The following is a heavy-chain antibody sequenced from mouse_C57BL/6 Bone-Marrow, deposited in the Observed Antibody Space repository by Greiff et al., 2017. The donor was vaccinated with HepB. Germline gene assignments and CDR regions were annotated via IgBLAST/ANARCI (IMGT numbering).Heavy chain of an antibody. D-gene: IGHD2-3*01. CDR2: ISNGGGST. CDR1: GFTFSDYY. J-gene: IGHJ3*01. CDR3: AREKGGYYPAWFAY. Sequence: EVQRVESGGGLVQPGGSLKLSCAASGFTFSDYYMYWVRQTPEKRLEWVAYISNGGGSTYYPDTVKGRFTISRDNAKNTLYLQMSRLKSEDTAMYYCAREKGGYYPAWFAYWGQGTLVTVSA. V-gene: IGHV5-12*01.